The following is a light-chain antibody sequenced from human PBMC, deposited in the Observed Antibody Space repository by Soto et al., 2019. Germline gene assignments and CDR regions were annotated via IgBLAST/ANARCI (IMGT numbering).Light chain of an antibody. CDR1: QSVGSY. J-gene: IGKJ1*01. Sequence: EIVLTQPPATLSLSPGERATLSCRASQSVGSYLAWYQQKPGQAPRLLIYDASNRATGIPARFSGSGSGTDFTLTISSLEPEDFAVYYCQQRSNWPKTFGQGTKVDIK. CDR2: DAS. CDR3: QQRSNWPKT. V-gene: IGKV3-11*01.